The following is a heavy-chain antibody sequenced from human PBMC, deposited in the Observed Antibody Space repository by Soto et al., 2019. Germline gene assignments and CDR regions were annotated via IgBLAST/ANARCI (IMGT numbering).Heavy chain of an antibody. CDR2: INPSGGST. D-gene: IGHD1-26*01. Sequence: ASVKVSCKASGYTFTSYYMHWVRQAPGQGLEWMGIINPSGGSTSYAQKFQGRVTMTRDTSTSTVYMELRSLRFEDTAVYYCAREYSGSQTSFDFCGQGTLVTVSS. V-gene: IGHV1-46*03. CDR3: AREYSGSQTSFDF. CDR1: GYTFTSYY. J-gene: IGHJ4*02.